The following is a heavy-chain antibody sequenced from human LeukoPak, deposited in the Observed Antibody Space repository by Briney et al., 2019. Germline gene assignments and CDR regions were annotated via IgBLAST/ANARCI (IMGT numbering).Heavy chain of an antibody. V-gene: IGHV4-34*01. J-gene: IGHJ6*03. CDR2: IYHSGST. CDR3: ARGSRGYSYGYRYYYYYMDV. CDR1: GGSFSGYY. Sequence: SETLSLTCAVYGGSFSGYYWSWIRQPPGKGLEWIGEIYHSGSTNYNPSLKSRVTISVDTSKNQFSLKLSSVTAADTAVYYCARGSRGYSYGYRYYYYYMDVWGKGTTVTVSS. D-gene: IGHD5-18*01.